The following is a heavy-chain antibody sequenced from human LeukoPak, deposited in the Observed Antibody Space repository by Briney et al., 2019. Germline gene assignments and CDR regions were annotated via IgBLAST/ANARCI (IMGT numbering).Heavy chain of an antibody. CDR2: IFYSGST. Sequence: SETLSLTCTVSGGSISRYHWSWIRQPPGKGLEWIAYIFYSGSTNRNPALRSRVSISADASKNQFSLKVSSVTTADTAVYYCARTNWNGYMDVWGKGTAVTVSS. J-gene: IGHJ6*03. CDR1: GGSISRYH. D-gene: IGHD1-1*01. CDR3: ARTNWNGYMDV. V-gene: IGHV4-59*01.